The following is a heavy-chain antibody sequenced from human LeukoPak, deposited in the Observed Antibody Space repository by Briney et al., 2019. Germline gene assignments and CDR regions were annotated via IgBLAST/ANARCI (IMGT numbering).Heavy chain of an antibody. D-gene: IGHD6-19*01. J-gene: IGHJ5*02. CDR2: IKEDGSEK. Sequence: GGSLRLSCAASGFTFSSYWMSWVRQAPGKGLECVANIKEDGSEKNYVDSVKGRFTISRDNAKNSLYLQMNSLRAEDTAVYYCAKAVAARWLDPWGQGTLSSSLQ. CDR3: AKAVAARWLDP. CDR1: GFTFSSYW. V-gene: IGHV3-7*01.